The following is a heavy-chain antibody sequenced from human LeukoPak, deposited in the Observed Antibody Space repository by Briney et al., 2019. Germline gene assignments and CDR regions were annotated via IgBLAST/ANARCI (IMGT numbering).Heavy chain of an antibody. D-gene: IGHD3-10*01. CDR2: IFHSGST. CDR1: GGSISSYY. V-gene: IGHV4-59*01. Sequence: PSETLSLTCTVSGGSISSYYWSWIRQPPGKGLEWIGYIFHSGSTNYNSSLKSRATISVDTSKNQFSLKLTSVTAADTAVYYCARDRFGRTTHFDYWGQGILVTVSS. J-gene: IGHJ4*02. CDR3: ARDRFGRTTHFDY.